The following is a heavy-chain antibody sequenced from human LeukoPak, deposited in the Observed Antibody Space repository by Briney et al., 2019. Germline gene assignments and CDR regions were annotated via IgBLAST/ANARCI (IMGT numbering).Heavy chain of an antibody. Sequence: GRSLRLSCAASGFTFSDHWVHWVRQAPGKGLVWVSRINNDGTTTTYADSVKGRFTISRDNAENTVYLHISSLRAEDTAVYYCARGPSYSSSWYGLDSWGQGTLVIVSS. CDR1: GFTFSDHW. J-gene: IGHJ4*02. D-gene: IGHD6-13*01. V-gene: IGHV3-74*01. CDR3: ARGPSYSSSWYGLDS. CDR2: INNDGTTT.